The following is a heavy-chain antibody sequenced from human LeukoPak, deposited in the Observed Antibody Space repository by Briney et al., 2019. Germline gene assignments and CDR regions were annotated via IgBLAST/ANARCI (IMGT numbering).Heavy chain of an antibody. CDR2: ISYDGSNK. CDR3: ARDRVGDYYDSSGYPQDAFDI. J-gene: IGHJ3*02. D-gene: IGHD3-22*01. CDR1: GFTFSSYA. Sequence: PGGSLRLSCAASGFTFSSYAMHWVRQAPGKGLEWVAVISYDGSNKYYADSVKGRFTISRDNSKNTLYLQMNSLRAEDTAVYYCARDRVGDYYDSSGYPQDAFDIWGQGTMVTVSS. V-gene: IGHV3-30*04.